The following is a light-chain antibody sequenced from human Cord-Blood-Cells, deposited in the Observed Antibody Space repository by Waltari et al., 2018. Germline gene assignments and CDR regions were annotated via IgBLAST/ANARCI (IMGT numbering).Light chain of an antibody. CDR1: SRAVGGYNY. Sequence: QSALTQPASVSGSPGQSITISCTGTSRAVGGYNYVSWYQQPLGKAPKLMIYDVRNRPSGVSNRFSGSKSGNTASLTISGLQAEDEADYYCSSYTSSSTLVFGGGTKLTVL. J-gene: IGLJ2*01. CDR2: DVR. V-gene: IGLV2-14*01. CDR3: SSYTSSSTLV.